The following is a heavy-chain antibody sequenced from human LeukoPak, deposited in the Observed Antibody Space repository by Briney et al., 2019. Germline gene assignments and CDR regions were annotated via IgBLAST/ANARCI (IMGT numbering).Heavy chain of an antibody. CDR3: TRGAGWLIDY. Sequence: PSETLSLTCTVSDDSISDYYRGWIRQPPGKGLEWIGYFHNSGTSTYNPSLKSRVTISADASKNQFSLKLNSLTTADTAVYYCTRGAGWLIDYWGQGILVTVSS. D-gene: IGHD3-16*01. CDR1: DDSISDYY. CDR2: FHNSGTS. V-gene: IGHV4-59*01. J-gene: IGHJ4*02.